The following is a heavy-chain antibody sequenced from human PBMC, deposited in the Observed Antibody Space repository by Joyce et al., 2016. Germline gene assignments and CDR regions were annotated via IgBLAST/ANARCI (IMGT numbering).Heavy chain of an antibody. CDR3: ATRGA. Sequence: VQVVESGGGLIQPGGSLRLSCAVSGFTVSSDFMMWVRQGPGNGLEWVSTIYSGTDSTHYAASVEGRFTISRDNSKNTLSLQMNTLRGEDTARYYCATRGAWGKGTTVTVSS. CDR2: IYSGTDST. CDR1: GFTVSSDF. J-gene: IGHJ6*04. V-gene: IGHV3-53*01.